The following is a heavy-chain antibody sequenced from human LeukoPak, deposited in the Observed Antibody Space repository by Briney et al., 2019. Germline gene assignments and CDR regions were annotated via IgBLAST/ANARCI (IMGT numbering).Heavy chain of an antibody. J-gene: IGHJ5*02. V-gene: IGHV4-34*01. CDR3: AKEETAAGRWFDP. D-gene: IGHD6-13*01. CDR2: INHSGST. CDR1: GGSFSGYY. Sequence: SETLSLTCAVYGGSFSGYYWSWIRQPPGKGLEWIGEINHSGSTNYNPSLKSRVTISVDTSKNQFSLKLSSVTAADTAVYYCAKEETAAGRWFDPWGQGTLVTVSS.